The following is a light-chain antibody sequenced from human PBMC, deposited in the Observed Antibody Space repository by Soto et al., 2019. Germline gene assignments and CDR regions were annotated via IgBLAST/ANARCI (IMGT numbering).Light chain of an antibody. CDR3: GSFTTSSTLV. Sequence: QSALTQPASVSGSPGQSITISCTGTNSDVGHYNYVSWYQQHPGKAPKLMIYDVTNRPSGVSNRISGSKSGNTASLTISGLQAEDEADYYCGSFTTSSTLVFGGGTKETVL. CDR1: NSDVGHYNY. J-gene: IGLJ3*02. CDR2: DVT. V-gene: IGLV2-14*01.